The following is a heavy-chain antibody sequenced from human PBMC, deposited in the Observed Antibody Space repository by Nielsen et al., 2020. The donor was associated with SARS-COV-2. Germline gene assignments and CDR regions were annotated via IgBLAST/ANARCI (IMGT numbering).Heavy chain of an antibody. J-gene: IGHJ4*02. V-gene: IGHV5-51*01. D-gene: IGHD2-2*01. CDR1: GYSFTNYW. CDR3: ARQGRFCSRTTCSRNYFDS. Sequence: GESLKISCKASGYSFTNYWIGWVRQMPGKGLEWMGVISHGDSDTRYSPAFQGQVTISADQSITTAYLQWSSLKASDTAIYHCARQGRFCSRTTCSRNYFDSWGQGTLVTVSS. CDR2: ISHGDSDT.